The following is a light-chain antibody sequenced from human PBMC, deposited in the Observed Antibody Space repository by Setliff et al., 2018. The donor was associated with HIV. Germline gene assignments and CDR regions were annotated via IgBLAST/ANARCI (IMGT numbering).Light chain of an antibody. J-gene: IGLJ1*01. CDR2: EIT. CDR1: SSDVGDYNY. Sequence: QSALAQPPSASGSPGQSVTISCTGTSSDVGDYNYVSWYQQHPGKAPKLMIYEITKRPSGVPDRFSGSKSGNTASLTVSGPQAEDEADYYCSSYASSNSYVFGTGTKVTVL. CDR3: SSYASSNSYV. V-gene: IGLV2-8*01.